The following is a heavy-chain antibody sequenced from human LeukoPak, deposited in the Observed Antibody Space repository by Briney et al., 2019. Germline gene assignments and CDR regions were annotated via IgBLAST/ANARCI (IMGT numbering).Heavy chain of an antibody. V-gene: IGHV1-2*02. J-gene: IGHJ4*02. Sequence: ASVKVSCKASGYTFTGYYMHWVRQAPGQGLEWMGWINPNSGGTNYAQKFQGRVTMTRDTSISTAYMELSRLRSDDTAVYYCARSVVAITALDYWGQGTPVTVSS. D-gene: IGHD2-15*01. CDR2: INPNSGGT. CDR1: GYTFTGYY. CDR3: ARSVVAITALDY.